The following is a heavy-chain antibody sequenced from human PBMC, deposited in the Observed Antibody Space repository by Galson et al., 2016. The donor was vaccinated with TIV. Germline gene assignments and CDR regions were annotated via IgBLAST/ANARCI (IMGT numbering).Heavy chain of an antibody. CDR1: GYSFTVYR. CDR3: TRGGSGAYTFDAFVI. V-gene: IGHV1-2*02. Sequence: SVKVSCKASGYSFTVYRVHWVRQAPGQGLEWMGWIHPQNGGANYAQKFQGRVTLTRDTSISTVYMELRRLKSDDTAVYFCTRGGSGAYTFDAFVIWGQGTMVTVSS. J-gene: IGHJ3*02. CDR2: IHPQNGGA. D-gene: IGHD3-16*01.